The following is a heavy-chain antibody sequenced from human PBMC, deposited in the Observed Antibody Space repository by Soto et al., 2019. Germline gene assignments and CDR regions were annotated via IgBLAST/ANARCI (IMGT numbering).Heavy chain of an antibody. J-gene: IGHJ4*02. CDR1: GYTFTSYA. CDR2: INAGNGNT. Sequence: AASVKVSCKASGYTFTSYAMHWVRQAPGQRLEWMGWINAGNGNTKYSQKFQGRVTITRDTSASTAYMELSSLRSEDTAVYYCARSIVVVTALXYWGQGTLVTVSS. D-gene: IGHD2-21*02. V-gene: IGHV1-3*01. CDR3: ARSIVVVTALXY.